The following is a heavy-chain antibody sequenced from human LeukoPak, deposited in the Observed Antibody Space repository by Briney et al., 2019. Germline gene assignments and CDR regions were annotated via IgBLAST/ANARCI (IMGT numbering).Heavy chain of an antibody. D-gene: IGHD2-2*01. CDR1: GGSISSSSYY. CDR3: ARNIVVVPAADYFDY. Sequence: PSETLSLTCTVSGGSISSSSYYWGWIRQPPGKGLEWIGSIYYSGSTYYNPSLKSRVTISVDTSKNQFSLKLSSVTAADTAVYYCARNIVVVPAADYFDYWGQGTLVTVSS. J-gene: IGHJ4*02. V-gene: IGHV4-39*01. CDR2: IYYSGST.